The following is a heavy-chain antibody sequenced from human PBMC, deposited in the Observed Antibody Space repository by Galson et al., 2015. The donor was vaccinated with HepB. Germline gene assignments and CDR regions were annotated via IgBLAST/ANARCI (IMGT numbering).Heavy chain of an antibody. D-gene: IGHD6-19*01. CDR1: GGSISSSNW. CDR2: IYHSGST. CDR3: ARVGGFRIAVAGTPYYYYGMDV. Sequence: ETLSLTCAVSGGSISSSNWWSWVRQPPGKGLEWIGEIYHSGSTNYNPSLKSRVTISVDKSKNQFSLKLSSVTAADTAVYYCARVGGFRIAVAGTPYYYYGMDVWGQGTTVTVSS. J-gene: IGHJ6*02. V-gene: IGHV4-4*02.